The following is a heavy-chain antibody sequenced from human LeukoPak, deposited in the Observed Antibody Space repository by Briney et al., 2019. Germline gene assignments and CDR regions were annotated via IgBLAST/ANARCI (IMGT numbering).Heavy chain of an antibody. CDR2: IYYSGST. CDR1: GGSISSSSYY. Sequence: SETLSLTCTVSGGSISSSSYYWGWIRQPPGKGLEWIGSIYYSGSTYYNPSLKSRVTISVDTSKNQFSLKLSSVTAADTAVYYCARGPLVLRFLEWTTNAFDIWGQGTMVTVSS. D-gene: IGHD3-3*01. V-gene: IGHV4-39*01. CDR3: ARGPLVLRFLEWTTNAFDI. J-gene: IGHJ3*02.